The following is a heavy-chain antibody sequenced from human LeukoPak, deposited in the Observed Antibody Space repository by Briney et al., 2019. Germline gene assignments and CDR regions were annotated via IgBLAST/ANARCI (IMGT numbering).Heavy chain of an antibody. J-gene: IGHJ5*02. CDR3: ARFVVMPAAPGGWFDP. D-gene: IGHD2-2*01. CDR2: IKQDESEK. Sequence: GGSLRLSCAASGFTFSSYWMTWVRQAPGEGLKWVANIKQDESEKYYVDSVRGRFTISRDNAKNSLFLQMNSLRADDTAVYFCARFVVMPAAPGGWFDPWGQGTLVTVSS. V-gene: IGHV3-7*01. CDR1: GFTFSSYW.